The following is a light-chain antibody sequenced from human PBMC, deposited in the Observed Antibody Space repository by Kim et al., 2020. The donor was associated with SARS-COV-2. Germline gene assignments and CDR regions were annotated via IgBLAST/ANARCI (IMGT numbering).Light chain of an antibody. CDR1: QSVSSSY. Sequence: SPGERATLSCRTSQSVSSSYLAWYQQKPGQAPRLLIYDASSRATGIPDRFSGSGSGTDFTLTISRLEPEDFAVYYCQQDGSSPITFGQGTRLEIK. CDR3: QQDGSSPIT. CDR2: DAS. J-gene: IGKJ5*01. V-gene: IGKV3-20*01.